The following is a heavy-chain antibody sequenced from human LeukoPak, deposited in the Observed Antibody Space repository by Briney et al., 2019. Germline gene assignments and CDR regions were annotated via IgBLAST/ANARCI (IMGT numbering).Heavy chain of an antibody. CDR1: GGSFSNYC. CDR2: IYYSGST. Sequence: SETLSLTCTVSGGSFSNYCWSWIRQPPGKGLEWIGYIYYSGSTNYNPSLKSRVTISVDTSKNQLSLNLSSVTAADTALYYCARHPTALVSYGFDPWGQGTLVTVSS. V-gene: IGHV4-59*08. J-gene: IGHJ5*02. CDR3: ARHPTALVSYGFDP. D-gene: IGHD5-18*01.